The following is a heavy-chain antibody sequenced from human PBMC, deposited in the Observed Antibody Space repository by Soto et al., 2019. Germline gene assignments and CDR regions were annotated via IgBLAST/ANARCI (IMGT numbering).Heavy chain of an antibody. D-gene: IGHD6-19*01. CDR1: GFTFSSYW. J-gene: IGHJ4*02. Sequence: ELQLVESGGGLVQPGGSLRLSCAASGFTFSSYWMHWVRQAPGKGLVWVSRINSDGSSTSYADSVKGRFTISRDNAKNTLYLQMNSLRAEDTAVYYCAREPVAGGLFDYWGQGTLVTVSS. V-gene: IGHV3-74*01. CDR3: AREPVAGGLFDY. CDR2: INSDGSST.